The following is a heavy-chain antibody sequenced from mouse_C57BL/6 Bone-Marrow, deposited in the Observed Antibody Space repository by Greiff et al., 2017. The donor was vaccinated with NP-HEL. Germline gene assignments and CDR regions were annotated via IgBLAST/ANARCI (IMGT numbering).Heavy chain of an antibody. D-gene: IGHD1-1*01. J-gene: IGHJ3*01. Sequence: QVQLQQSGAELVKPGASVKLSCKASGYTFTSYWMHWVKQRPGQGLEWIGMIHPNSGSTNYNEKFKSKATLTVDKSSSTASMQLSSLTSEDSAVYYCATGYYYSSSYIRFAYWGRGTLVTVSA. CDR3: ATGYYYSSSYIRFAY. CDR2: IHPNSGST. CDR1: GYTFTSYW. V-gene: IGHV1-64*01.